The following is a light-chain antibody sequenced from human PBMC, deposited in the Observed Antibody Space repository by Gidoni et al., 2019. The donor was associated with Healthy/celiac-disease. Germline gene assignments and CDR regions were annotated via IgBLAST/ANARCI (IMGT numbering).Light chain of an antibody. V-gene: IGKV1-8*01. J-gene: IGKJ4*01. CDR2: AAS. CDR1: QVISSY. CDR3: QQYYSYPLT. Sequence: AVRMTQSPSSFSASTGDRVTITCRASQVISSYLDWYQQKPGKAPKLLIYAASNLQSGVPSRFSGSGSGTDFTLTISCLQSEDFATYYCQQYYSYPLTFGQGTKVEIK.